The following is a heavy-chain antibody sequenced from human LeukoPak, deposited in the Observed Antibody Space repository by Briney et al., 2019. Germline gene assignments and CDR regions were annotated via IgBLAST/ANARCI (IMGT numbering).Heavy chain of an antibody. J-gene: IGHJ5*02. CDR3: ARHGPMVRGVIIGWFDP. CDR2: IYYTGST. D-gene: IGHD3-10*01. CDR1: GDSISSDY. Sequence: SETLSLTCAVSGDSISSDYWSWIRQPPGKGLEWIGYIYYTGSTNYSPSLKSRVTISVDTSKNQFSLKLSSVTAADTAVYYCARHGPMVRGVIIGWFDPWGQGTLVTVSS. V-gene: IGHV4-59*08.